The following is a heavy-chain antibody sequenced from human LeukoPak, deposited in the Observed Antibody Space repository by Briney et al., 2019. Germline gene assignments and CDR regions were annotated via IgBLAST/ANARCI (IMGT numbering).Heavy chain of an antibody. J-gene: IGHJ4*02. D-gene: IGHD6-6*01. CDR1: GFTFSSYA. CDR3: AKDLRAARRGFDY. Sequence: GGSLRLSCAASGFTFSSYAMSWVRQAPGKGLEWVSAISGSGGSTYHADSVKGRFTISRDNSKNTLYLQMNSLRAEDTAVYYCAKDLRAARRGFDYWGQGTLVTVSS. CDR2: ISGSGGST. V-gene: IGHV3-23*01.